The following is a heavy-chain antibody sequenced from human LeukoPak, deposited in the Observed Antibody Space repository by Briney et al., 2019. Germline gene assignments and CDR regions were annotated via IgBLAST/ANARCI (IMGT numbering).Heavy chain of an antibody. J-gene: IGHJ5*02. V-gene: IGHV4-59*12. CDR3: ARVPDYGGNYSRTLNWFDP. D-gene: IGHD4-23*01. CDR1: GGSISGYY. Sequence: SETLSLTCTVSGGSISGYYWSWIRQPPGKGLEWIGYIYYSGSTNYNPSLKSRVTISVDTSKNQFSLKLTSVTAADTAVYYCARVPDYGGNYSRTLNWFDPWGQGTLVTVSS. CDR2: IYYSGST.